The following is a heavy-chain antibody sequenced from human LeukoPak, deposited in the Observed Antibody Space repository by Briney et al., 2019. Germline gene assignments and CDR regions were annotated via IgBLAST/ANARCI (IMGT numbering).Heavy chain of an antibody. CDR1: GGSFSGYY. J-gene: IGHJ5*02. Sequence: SETLSLTCAVYGGSFSGYYWSWIRQPPGKGLEWIGEINHSGSTNYNPSLKSRVTTSVDTSKNQFSLKLSSVTAADTAVYYCARHAGLNYDFWSGYSESWFDPWGQGTLVTVSS. CDR3: ARHAGLNYDFWSGYSESWFDP. D-gene: IGHD3-3*01. V-gene: IGHV4-34*01. CDR2: INHSGST.